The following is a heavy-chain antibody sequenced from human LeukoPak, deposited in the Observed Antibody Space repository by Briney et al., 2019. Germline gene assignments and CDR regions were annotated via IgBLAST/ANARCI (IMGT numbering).Heavy chain of an antibody. J-gene: IGHJ4*02. CDR3: AKDMGYSGSYSGFDY. CDR2: ISWNSGSI. CDR1: GFTFDDYA. D-gene: IGHD1-26*01. V-gene: IGHV3-9*03. Sequence: PGGSLRLSCAASGFTFDDYAMHWVRQAPGKGLEWVSGISWNSGSIGYADSVKGRYTISRDNAKNSLYLQMNSLRAEDMALYYCAKDMGYSGSYSGFDYWGQGTLVTVSS.